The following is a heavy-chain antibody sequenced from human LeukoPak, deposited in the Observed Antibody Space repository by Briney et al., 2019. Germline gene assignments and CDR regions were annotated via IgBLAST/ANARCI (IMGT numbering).Heavy chain of an antibody. CDR2: ISGDGSLT. CDR1: GFTFSTHW. J-gene: IGHJ6*01. D-gene: IGHD3-10*01. Sequence: PGGSLRLSCAASGFTFSTHWMYWVRQAPGRELVWVSRISGDGSLTSYADSVKGRFTISRDNAKDTLYMQMTSLRVEGTAVYSCASLLTPYHGSGGGGTDAWGEGTTVTVSS. CDR3: ASLLTPYHGSGGGGTDA. V-gene: IGHV3-74*01.